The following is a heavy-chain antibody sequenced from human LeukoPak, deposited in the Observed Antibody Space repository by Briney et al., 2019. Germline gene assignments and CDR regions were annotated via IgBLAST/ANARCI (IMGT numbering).Heavy chain of an antibody. CDR3: IRDLGLSHAYGAFDV. Sequence: GGSLRLSCAASGFTFSFYDMHWVRQTTGKSLEWVSGIGKGGDTYYAGSVKGRFTISRENAKNSLYLQMNSLSAEDTAVYYCIRDLGLSHAYGAFDVWGQGTLVIVSS. V-gene: IGHV3-13*01. CDR1: GFTFSFYD. D-gene: IGHD3-16*01. J-gene: IGHJ3*01. CDR2: IGKGGDT.